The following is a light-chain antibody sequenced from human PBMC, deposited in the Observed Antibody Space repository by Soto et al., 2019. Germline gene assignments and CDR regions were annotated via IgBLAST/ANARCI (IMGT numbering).Light chain of an antibody. CDR3: SSYTSITTNV. J-gene: IGLJ1*01. CDR2: DVV. Sequence: QSVLTQPASVSGSPGQSITISCTGTSSDVGGFNSVSWYQLRPGTAPKLILYDVVDRPSGVSYRFSGSKSGNTASLTISGLQAADESDYFCSSYTSITTNVFGSGTKVTVL. V-gene: IGLV2-14*03. CDR1: SSDVGGFNS.